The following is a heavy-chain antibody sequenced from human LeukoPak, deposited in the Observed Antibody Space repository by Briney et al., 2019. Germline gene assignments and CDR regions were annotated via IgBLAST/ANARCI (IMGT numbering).Heavy chain of an antibody. Sequence: GGSLRLSCEVSGFTFSNYWMSWVRLAPGKGLEWVANIKEDGSTIHYVDSVKGRFTISRDNAKNSLYLQMNSLRAEDTAVYYCARVGNWNDRGDYWGQGTLVTVSS. D-gene: IGHD1-1*01. CDR2: IKEDGSTI. V-gene: IGHV3-7*01. J-gene: IGHJ4*02. CDR3: ARVGNWNDRGDY. CDR1: GFTFSNYW.